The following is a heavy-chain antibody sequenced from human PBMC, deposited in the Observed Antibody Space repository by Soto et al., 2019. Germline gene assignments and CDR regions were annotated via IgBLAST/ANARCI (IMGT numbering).Heavy chain of an antibody. CDR3: ARRPRYHYDSSGYSSPFDY. D-gene: IGHD3-22*01. CDR1: GFTFINYW. V-gene: IGHV5-51*01. Sequence: PGESLKISCQGSGFTFINYWIGWVRQRPGKGLEWMGIIYPGDSDTRYGPSLQGQVTISADSSINTAYLQWSSLKASDTAVYCCARRPRYHYDSSGYSSPFDYWGRGTLVTVSS. CDR2: IYPGDSDT. J-gene: IGHJ4*02.